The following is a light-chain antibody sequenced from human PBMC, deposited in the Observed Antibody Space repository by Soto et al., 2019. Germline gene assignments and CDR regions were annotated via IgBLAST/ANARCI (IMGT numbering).Light chain of an antibody. J-gene: IGKJ5*01. CDR2: DAS. CDR3: QQRSNWPPA. V-gene: IGKV3-11*01. CDR1: QSVGSN. Sequence: EIGVTQSPATLSLSTGERATLSCRARQSVGSNLAWYQQKPGQAPRLLIYDASNRATGIPARFSGSGSGTDFTLTISSLEPEDFAVYYCQQRSNWPPAFAQGTRLAIK.